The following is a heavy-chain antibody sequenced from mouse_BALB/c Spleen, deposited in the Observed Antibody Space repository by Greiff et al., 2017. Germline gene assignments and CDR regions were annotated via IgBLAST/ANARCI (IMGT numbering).Heavy chain of an antibody. CDR3: ARSGGNYGFYAMDY. D-gene: IGHD2-1*01. J-gene: IGHJ4*01. CDR2: ILPGSGST. CDR1: GYTFSSYW. V-gene: IGHV1-9*01. Sequence: QVQLQQPGAELMKPGASVKISCKATGYTFSSYWIEWVKQRPGHGLEWIGEILPGSGSTNYNEKFKGKATFTADTSSNTAYMQLSSLTSEDSAVYYCARSGGNYGFYAMDYWGQGTSVTVSS.